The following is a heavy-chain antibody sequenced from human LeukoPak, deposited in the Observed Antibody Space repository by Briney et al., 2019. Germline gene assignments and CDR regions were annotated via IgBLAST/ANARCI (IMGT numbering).Heavy chain of an antibody. V-gene: IGHV3-21*01. CDR3: AREGSSSMGDWFDP. J-gene: IGHJ5*02. CDR2: ISSSSSYI. Sequence: GGSLRLSCAASGFTFSSYAMSWVRQAPGKGLEWVSSISSSSSYIYYADSVKGRFTISRDNAKNSLYLQMNSLRAEDTAVYYCAREGSSSMGDWFDPWGQGTLVTVSS. D-gene: IGHD6-13*01. CDR1: GFTFSSYA.